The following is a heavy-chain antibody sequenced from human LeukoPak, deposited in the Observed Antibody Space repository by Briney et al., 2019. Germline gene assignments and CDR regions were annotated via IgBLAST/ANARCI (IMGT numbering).Heavy chain of an antibody. CDR2: IYDSGST. V-gene: IGHV4-39*07. J-gene: IGHJ4*02. CDR1: GGCIRSSYYY. CDR3: ARGNLGVTPFDY. Sequence: SETLSLTCTVSGGCIRSSYYYWGWIRQPPGKGLEWIGSIYDSGSTYYNPSLKSRVTISVDTSKNQFSLKLSSVTAADTAVYYCARGNLGVTPFDYWGQGTLVTVSS. D-gene: IGHD2-21*02.